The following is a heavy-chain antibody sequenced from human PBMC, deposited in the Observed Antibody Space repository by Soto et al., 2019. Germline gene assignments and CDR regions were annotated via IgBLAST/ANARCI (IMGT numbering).Heavy chain of an antibody. CDR1: GGTFSSYA. CDR3: ARNQGVAAQPLGGSYCIDV. D-gene: IGHD6-25*01. V-gene: IGHV1-69*06. Sequence: QVQLVQSGAEVKKPGSSVKVSCKASGGTFSSYAISWVRQAPGQGLEWMGGSIPILGTANYAQKFQGRVTITADKSTSTANMERSTVRSEDTAVYYCARNQGVAAQPLGGSYCIDVWGQATTLTVSS. CDR2: SIPILGTA. J-gene: IGHJ6*01.